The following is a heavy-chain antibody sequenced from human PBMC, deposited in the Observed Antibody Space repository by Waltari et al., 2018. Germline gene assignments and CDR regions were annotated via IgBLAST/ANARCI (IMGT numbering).Heavy chain of an antibody. CDR1: GFTVSSHY. Sequence: EVQLVESGGGLVQPGGSLRLSCAASGFTVSSHYMTWVRQAPGKGLEWVSVIYGGGSTYYADSVRGRFTISRDKSKNTLYLQMNNLRAEDTAVYYCTSFPGEGYWGQGTLVTVSS. CDR3: TSFPGEGY. V-gene: IGHV3-66*02. J-gene: IGHJ4*02. D-gene: IGHD3-10*01. CDR2: IYGGGST.